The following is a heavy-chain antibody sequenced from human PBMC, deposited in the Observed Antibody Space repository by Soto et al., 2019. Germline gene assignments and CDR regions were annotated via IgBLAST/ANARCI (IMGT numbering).Heavy chain of an antibody. D-gene: IGHD6-13*01. Sequence: GGSLRLSCAASGFTFSSYGMHWVRQAPGKGLEWVAVIWYDGRNKYYADSVKGRFTISRDNSKNTLYLQMNSLRAEDTAVYYCARGGIADLTYYYYMDVWGKGTTVTVS. CDR1: GFTFSSYG. CDR3: ARGGIADLTYYYYMDV. CDR2: IWYDGRNK. J-gene: IGHJ6*03. V-gene: IGHV3-33*01.